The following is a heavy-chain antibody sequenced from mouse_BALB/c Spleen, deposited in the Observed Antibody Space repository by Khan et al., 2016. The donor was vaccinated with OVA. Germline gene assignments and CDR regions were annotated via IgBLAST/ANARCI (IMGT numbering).Heavy chain of an antibody. CDR2: IWTDGNT. CDR3: AIIFYGYDWFAY. Sequence: QVQLKESEPGLVAPSQSLSITCTVSGSSSTSYGVSWARQTPGKGLEWLGVIWTDGNTNYHSSLKSRLTITKDNSKSQVLLKLSSLQTDDTATYYCAIIFYGYDWFAYWGQGTLVTVSA. D-gene: IGHD2-2*01. J-gene: IGHJ3*01. CDR1: GSSSTSYG. V-gene: IGHV2-3*01.